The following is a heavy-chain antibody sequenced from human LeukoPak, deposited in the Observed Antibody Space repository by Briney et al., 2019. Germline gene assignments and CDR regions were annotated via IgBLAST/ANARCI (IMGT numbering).Heavy chain of an antibody. J-gene: IGHJ6*03. CDR2: ISSSSSTI. Sequence: PGGSLRLSCAASGFTFSSYSMNWVRQAPGKGLEWVSYISSSSSTIYYADSVKGRFTISRDNAKNSLYLQMNSLRAEDTAVYYCARARRCSGGSCTHYYYYMDVWGKGTTVTVSS. D-gene: IGHD2-15*01. V-gene: IGHV3-48*04. CDR3: ARARRCSGGSCTHYYYYMDV. CDR1: GFTFSSYS.